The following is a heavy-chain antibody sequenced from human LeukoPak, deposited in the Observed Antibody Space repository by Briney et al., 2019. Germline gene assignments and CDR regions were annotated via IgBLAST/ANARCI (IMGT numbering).Heavy chain of an antibody. Sequence: PGGSLRLSCAASGFTFSSYAMSWVRQAPGKGLEYVSGISSNGGSTYYADSVKGRFTISRDNSKNTLYLQMSSLRAEDTAVYYCVKLSHTIDWGQGTLVTVSS. CDR3: VKLSHTID. CDR2: ISSNGGST. J-gene: IGHJ4*02. CDR1: GFTFSSYA. V-gene: IGHV3-64D*06.